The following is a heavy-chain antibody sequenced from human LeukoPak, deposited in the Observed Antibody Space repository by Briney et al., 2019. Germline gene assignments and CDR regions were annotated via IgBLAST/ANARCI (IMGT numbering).Heavy chain of an antibody. J-gene: IGHJ6*03. V-gene: IGHV4-34*01. Sequence: PSETLSLTCAVYGGSFSGYYWSWIRQPPGKGLEWIGEINHSGSTNYNPSLKSRVTISVGTSKNQFSLKLSSVTAADTAVYYCARGSGGYYYMDVWGKGTTVTVSS. CDR3: ARGSGGYYYMDV. D-gene: IGHD3-10*01. CDR2: INHSGST. CDR1: GGSFSGYY.